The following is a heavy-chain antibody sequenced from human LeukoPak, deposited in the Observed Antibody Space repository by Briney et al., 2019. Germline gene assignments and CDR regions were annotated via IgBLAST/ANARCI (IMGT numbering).Heavy chain of an antibody. CDR3: AKDIVVVVAANRPRAQPPDY. Sequence: PGGSLRLSCAASGFTFSNYAMSWVRQASGKGLEWVSSLSGGGDSRYYADSVMGRFTISRDNSKNTLYLQMNSLRAEDTAVYYCAKDIVVVVAANRPRAQPPDYWGQGTLVTVSS. D-gene: IGHD2-15*01. CDR1: GFTFSNYA. J-gene: IGHJ4*02. V-gene: IGHV3-23*01. CDR2: LSGGGDSR.